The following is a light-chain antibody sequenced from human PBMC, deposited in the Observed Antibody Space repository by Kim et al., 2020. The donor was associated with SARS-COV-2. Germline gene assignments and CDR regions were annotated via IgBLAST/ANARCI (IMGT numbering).Light chain of an antibody. CDR3: GSYTSSSTYV. V-gene: IGLV2-14*01. CDR1: SSDVGGYNY. J-gene: IGLJ1*01. CDR2: DVT. Sequence: QSALTQPASVSGSHGQSITISCTGTSSDVGGYNYVSWYQQHPGKAPKLMIYDVTKRPSGVSNRFSGSKSGNTASLTISGLQAEDEAAYYCGSYTSSSTYVFGTGTKVTFL.